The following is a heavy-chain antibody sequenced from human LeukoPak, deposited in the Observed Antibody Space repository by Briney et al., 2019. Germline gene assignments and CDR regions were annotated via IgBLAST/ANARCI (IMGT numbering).Heavy chain of an antibody. CDR3: HRGGGYCSSTSSPPPCDP. Sequence: GSLRHSCAASGLTFTKSWMSWLRQPPGKGLEWIGEINHSGSTNYNPSLKSRVTISVDTSKYQFSLKLSSMTAADAAVYYCHRGGGYCSSTSSPPPCDPWGQGTLVTVSS. CDR1: GLTFTKSW. V-gene: IGHV4-34*01. J-gene: IGHJ5*02. CDR2: INHSGST. D-gene: IGHD2-2*01.